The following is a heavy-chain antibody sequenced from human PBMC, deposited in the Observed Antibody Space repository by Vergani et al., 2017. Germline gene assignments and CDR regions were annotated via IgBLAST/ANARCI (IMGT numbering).Heavy chain of an antibody. Sequence: QVQLQQWGAGLLKPSETLSLTCAVYGGSFSGYYWSWIRQPPGKGLEWIGEINHSGSTNYNPSLKSRVTISVDTSKNQFSLKLSSVTAADTAVYYCAREATYYDFWSGPDAFDIWGQGTMVTVSS. CDR1: GGSFSGYY. V-gene: IGHV4-34*01. CDR2: INHSGST. D-gene: IGHD3-3*01. CDR3: AREATYYDFWSGPDAFDI. J-gene: IGHJ3*02.